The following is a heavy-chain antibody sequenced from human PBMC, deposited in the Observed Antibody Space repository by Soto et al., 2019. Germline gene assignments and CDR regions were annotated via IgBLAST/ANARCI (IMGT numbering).Heavy chain of an antibody. CDR2: IIPILGIA. CDR1: GGTFSSYT. J-gene: IGHJ3*02. Sequence: VKVSCKTSGGTFSSYTFSWVRQAPGQGLEWMGRIIPILGIANYAQKFQGRVTITADKSTSTAYMELSSLRSEDTAVYYCARDRSELELTMPLNAFDIWGQGTMVTVSS. CDR3: ARDRSELELTMPLNAFDI. D-gene: IGHD1-7*01. V-gene: IGHV1-69*04.